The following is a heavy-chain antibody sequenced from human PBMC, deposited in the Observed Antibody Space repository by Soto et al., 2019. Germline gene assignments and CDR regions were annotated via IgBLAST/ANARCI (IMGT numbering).Heavy chain of an antibody. D-gene: IGHD4-17*01. Sequence: QVQLQESGPGLVKPSQTLSLTCTISGGSISSGDYYWSWIRQPPGKGLEWIGYIYYRGSTYYNPSLKSRVTIPVDMSKNHFSLKLSSVTAPDTAVYHSAIVLVGDYEDYWGQGSLVIVSS. CDR3: AIVLVGDYEDY. CDR2: IYYRGST. CDR1: GGSISSGDYY. J-gene: IGHJ4*02. V-gene: IGHV4-30-4*01.